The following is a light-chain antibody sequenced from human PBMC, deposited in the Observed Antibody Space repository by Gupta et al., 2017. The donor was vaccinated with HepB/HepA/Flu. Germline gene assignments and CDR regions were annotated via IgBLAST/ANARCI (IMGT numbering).Light chain of an antibody. CDR1: SFNIGAGYD. CDR3: QSYDNSLSGVV. Sequence: QSVLTQPPSVSGAPGQSVTISCTGISFNIGAGYDVHWYQQLPGTAPKLLIYTNNNRPSGVPDRFSGSKSGTSASLAITGLQAEDEADYYCQSYDNSLSGVVFGGGTKLTVL. J-gene: IGLJ2*01. V-gene: IGLV1-40*01. CDR2: TNN.